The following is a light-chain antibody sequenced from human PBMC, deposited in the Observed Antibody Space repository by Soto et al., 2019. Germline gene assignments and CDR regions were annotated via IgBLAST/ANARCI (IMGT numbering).Light chain of an antibody. CDR1: QSISRW. CDR2: DAS. V-gene: IGKV1-5*01. CDR3: QQYNPGT. J-gene: IGKJ1*01. Sequence: DIQMTQSPSTLSASVGDRVTITCRASQSISRWLAWYQQKAGKVPKLPLYDASTLVSGLPSTYSGSGSRTEFTLTISSLQPDDFATYYCQQYNPGTFGQGTKVEIK.